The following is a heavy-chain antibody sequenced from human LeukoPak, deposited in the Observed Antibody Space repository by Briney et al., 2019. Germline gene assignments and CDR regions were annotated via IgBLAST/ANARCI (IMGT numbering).Heavy chain of an antibody. D-gene: IGHD6-19*01. Sequence: GGSLRLSCAASGFTVSSNYMSWVRQASGKGLEWVSVIYSGGSTYYADSVKGRFTISRDNSKNTLYLQMNSLRAEDTAVYYCARGLGYSSGWYFDYWGQGTLVTVSS. V-gene: IGHV3-66*02. CDR3: ARGLGYSSGWYFDY. CDR1: GFTVSSNY. CDR2: IYSGGST. J-gene: IGHJ4*02.